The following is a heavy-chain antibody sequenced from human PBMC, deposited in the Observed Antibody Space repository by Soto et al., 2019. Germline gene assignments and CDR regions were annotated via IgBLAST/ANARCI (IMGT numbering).Heavy chain of an antibody. J-gene: IGHJ4*02. D-gene: IGHD2-21*01. Sequence: QVQLVQSGAEVKKPGSSVKVSCKVSGGTFSSYIVNWVRQAPGQALEWMGRIISFGSITNYAQRYEVRVTFTADKSATTAYMELNSLTSEDTAVYFCTIDKALNNAVIGMAYWGQGTLVTVSS. CDR2: IISFGSIT. CDR1: GGTFSSYI. CDR3: TIDKALNNAVIGMAY. V-gene: IGHV1-69*04.